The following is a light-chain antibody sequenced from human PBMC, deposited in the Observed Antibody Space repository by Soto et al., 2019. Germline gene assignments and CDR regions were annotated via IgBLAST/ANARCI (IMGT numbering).Light chain of an antibody. CDR2: WAS. CDR1: QSVSHTSNN. Sequence: DIVMTQSPDSLAVSLGERATINCKSSQSVSHTSNNLAWYQQKPGQPPKLLIYWASTREPGVPDRFSGSGSGTDFTLTISSLQAEDVAVYFCHQYESFPPTFGQGTKVEMK. J-gene: IGKJ1*01. CDR3: HQYESFPPT. V-gene: IGKV4-1*01.